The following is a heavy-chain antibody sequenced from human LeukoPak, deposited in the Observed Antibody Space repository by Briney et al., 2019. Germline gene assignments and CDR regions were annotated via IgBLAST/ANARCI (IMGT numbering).Heavy chain of an antibody. CDR2: IYPGDSDT. CDR3: ARLRVSWHDAFDI. D-gene: IGHD6-13*01. V-gene: IGHV5-51*01. J-gene: IGHJ3*02. CDR1: GYSFTSYW. Sequence: GESLKISCKGSGYSFTSYWIGWVRQMPGKGLGWVGIIYPGDSDTRYSPSFQGQVTISADKSISTAYLQWSSLKAADTAMYYCARLRVSWHDAFDIWGEGTMVTVS.